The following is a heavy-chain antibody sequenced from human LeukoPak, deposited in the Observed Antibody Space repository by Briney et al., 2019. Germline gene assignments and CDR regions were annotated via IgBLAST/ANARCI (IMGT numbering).Heavy chain of an antibody. J-gene: IGHJ4*02. CDR2: TRSKVNSYAT. D-gene: IGHD3-16*02. V-gene: IGHV3-73*01. CDR1: GFTFSGSA. Sequence: GGSLRLSCAASGFTFSGSAMRWVRQASGKGLEWVCRTRSKVNSYATAYAASVKGRFTISRDDSKNTAYLQMNSLKTEDTAVYYCISIYDFVWGSYRLNPDYWGQGTLVTVSS. CDR3: ISIYDFVWGSYRLNPDY.